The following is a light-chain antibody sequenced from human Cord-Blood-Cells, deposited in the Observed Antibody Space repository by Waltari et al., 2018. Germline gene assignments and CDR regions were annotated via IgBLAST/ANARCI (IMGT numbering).Light chain of an antibody. CDR1: QSISSY. Sequence: DIQMTQSPSSLSASVGDRXTITCRASQSISSYLNWYQQKPGKAPKLLIYAASSLQSGVPSRFSGSGSGTDFTLTISSLQPEDFATYYCQQSYSTPYTFGQGTKLEIK. V-gene: IGKV1-39*01. CDR3: QQSYSTPYT. J-gene: IGKJ2*01. CDR2: AAS.